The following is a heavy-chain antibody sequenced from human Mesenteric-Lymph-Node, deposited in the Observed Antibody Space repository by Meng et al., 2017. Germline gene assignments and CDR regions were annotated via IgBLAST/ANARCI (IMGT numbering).Heavy chain of an antibody. V-gene: IGHV2-70*01. D-gene: IGHD4-17*01. CDR3: ARMSPSGAIDY. CDR2: IDWDDDK. J-gene: IGHJ4*02. Sequence: SGPTLVKPTQTLTLTCAFSGFSLNTSGMCVTWIRQPPGMALEWLALIDWDDDKYYSTSLKTRLTIYKDTSKNQVVLTMTNMDPVDAATYYCARMSPSGAIDYWGQGTLVTVSS. CDR1: GFSLNTSGMC.